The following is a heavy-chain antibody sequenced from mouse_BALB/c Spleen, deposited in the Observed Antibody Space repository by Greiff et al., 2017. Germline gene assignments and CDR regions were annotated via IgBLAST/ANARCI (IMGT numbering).Heavy chain of an antibody. CDR1: GFNIKDTY. Sequence: EVMLVESGAELVKPGASVKLSCTASGFNIKDTYMHWVKQRPEQGLEWIGRIDPANGNTKYDPKFQGKATITADTSSNTAYLQLSSLTSEDTAVYYCAPYGNHWYFDVWGAGTTVTVSS. J-gene: IGHJ1*01. V-gene: IGHV14-3*02. D-gene: IGHD2-1*01. CDR2: IDPANGNT. CDR3: APYGNHWYFDV.